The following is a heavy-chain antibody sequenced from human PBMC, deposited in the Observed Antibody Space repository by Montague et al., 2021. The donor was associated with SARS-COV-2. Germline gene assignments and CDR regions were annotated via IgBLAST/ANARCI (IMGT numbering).Heavy chain of an antibody. CDR1: GFTFSSYW. CDR2: IKQDGSEK. J-gene: IGHJ6*02. Sequence: SLRLSCAASGFTFSSYWMSWVRQAPGKGLEWVANIKQDGSEKYYVDSVKGRFTISRDNAKNSLYLQMNSLRAEDTAVYYCAREGYGYNPGVPPYYDYGMDVWGQGTTVTVSS. V-gene: IGHV3-7*01. CDR3: AREGYGYNPGVPPYYDYGMDV. D-gene: IGHD5-24*01.